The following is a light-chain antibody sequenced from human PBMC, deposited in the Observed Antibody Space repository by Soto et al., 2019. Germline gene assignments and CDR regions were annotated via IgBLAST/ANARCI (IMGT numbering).Light chain of an antibody. V-gene: IGLV2-8*01. CDR1: SSDVGVYDF. J-gene: IGLJ1*01. CDR2: EVV. Sequence: QSVLTQPASVSGSPGQSITISCTGTSSDVGVYDFVSWYQHHPGKAPRLIIYEVVQRPSGVPDRFSGSKSGNTASLTVSGLQAADEADYFCKSYAGSNTYVFGSGTKVTV. CDR3: KSYAGSNTYV.